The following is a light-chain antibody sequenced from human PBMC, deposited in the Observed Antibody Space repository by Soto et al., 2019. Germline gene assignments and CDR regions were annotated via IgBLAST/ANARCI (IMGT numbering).Light chain of an antibody. CDR3: QQFGSSIPHT. V-gene: IGKV3-20*01. CDR2: RTS. Sequence: EIVLTQSPATLSVSPGERATLSCRASQSVNSLLAWYQQKPGQAPRLLIYRTSTRAAGIPDRFSGSGSGTDFTLTISRLEPEDFGVYYCQQFGSSIPHTFGQGTKLEIK. CDR1: QSVNSL. J-gene: IGKJ2*01.